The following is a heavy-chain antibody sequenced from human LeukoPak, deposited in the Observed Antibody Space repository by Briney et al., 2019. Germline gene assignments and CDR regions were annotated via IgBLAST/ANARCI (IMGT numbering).Heavy chain of an antibody. V-gene: IGHV3-21*01. CDR3: ARAYSGSYDTYAYYYFDY. D-gene: IGHD1-26*01. J-gene: IGHJ4*02. CDR1: GFTFSSYS. CDR2: ISSSSSYI. Sequence: GGSLRLSCAASGFTFSSYSTNWVRQAPGKGLEWVSSISSSSSYIYYADSVKGRFTISRDNAKNSLYLQMNSLRAEDTAVYYCARAYSGSYDTYAYYYFDYWGQGTLVTVSS.